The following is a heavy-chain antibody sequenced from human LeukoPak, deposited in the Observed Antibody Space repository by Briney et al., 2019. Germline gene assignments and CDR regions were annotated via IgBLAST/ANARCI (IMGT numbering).Heavy chain of an antibody. V-gene: IGHV1-2*02. CDR1: GYTFTGYY. CDR2: INPNSGGT. D-gene: IGHD6-19*01. Sequence: ASVKVSCKASGYTFTGYYMHWVRQAPGQGLEWMGWINPNSGGTNYAQKFQGRVTMTRDTSISTAYMELSRLRSDDTAVYYCAREKLSSGWSNPTFDYWGQGALVTVSS. CDR3: AREKLSSGWSNPTFDY. J-gene: IGHJ4*02.